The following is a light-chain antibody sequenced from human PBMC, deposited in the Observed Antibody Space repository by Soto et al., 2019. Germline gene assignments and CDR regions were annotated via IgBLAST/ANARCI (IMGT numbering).Light chain of an antibody. J-gene: IGKJ1*01. CDR2: GAS. CDR1: QTVGSN. Sequence: EVVLTQSPATLSVSPGERATLSCRASQTVGSNLAWYQHKPGQAPRLLISGASTRATGVPARFGGSGSGTEFALTITGLQSEDFTVYFCQQYNNRPQTFXQGTKVDIK. V-gene: IGKV3-15*01. CDR3: QQYNNRPQT.